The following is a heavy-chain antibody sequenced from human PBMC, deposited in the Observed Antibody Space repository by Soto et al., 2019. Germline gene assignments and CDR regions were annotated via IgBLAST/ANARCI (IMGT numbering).Heavy chain of an antibody. CDR1: GASVSNDNW. CDR2: IHHLGST. D-gene: IGHD2-8*01. J-gene: IGHJ4*02. V-gene: IGHV4-4*02. CDR3: TKNSAYALGY. Sequence: SETLSLTCDVSGASVSNDNWWSLVRQAPGEGLEWIGEIHHLGSTPYNPSLRSRVSMSVDRSKNQFFLTLYSVTAADTAVYYCTKNSAYALGYWGQGALVTVSS.